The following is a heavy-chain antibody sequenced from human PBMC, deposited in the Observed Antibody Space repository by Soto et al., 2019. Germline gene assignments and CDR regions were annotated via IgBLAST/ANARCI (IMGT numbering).Heavy chain of an antibody. Sequence: PSETLSLTCTVSGGSISSYYWSWIRQPPGKGLEWIGYIYYSGSTNYNPSLKSRVTISVDTSKNQFPLKLSSVTAADTAVYYCARHKYSSGREEGYFDYWGQGTLVTVSS. CDR1: GGSISSYY. D-gene: IGHD6-19*01. CDR3: ARHKYSSGREEGYFDY. CDR2: IYYSGST. V-gene: IGHV4-59*08. J-gene: IGHJ4*02.